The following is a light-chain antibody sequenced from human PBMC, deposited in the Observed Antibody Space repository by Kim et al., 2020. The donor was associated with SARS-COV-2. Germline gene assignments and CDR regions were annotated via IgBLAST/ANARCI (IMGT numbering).Light chain of an antibody. V-gene: IGKV3-11*01. J-gene: IGKJ4*01. CDR1: QSVSSY. CDR2: DAS. Sequence: LSPGERATLSRSASQSVSSYFAWYQQKPGQAPRLLIYDASIRATGTPSRCSGSGCATDFTITSSSLVPEDFVGYYCQQRSNWPPLTFGGGTKLEIK. CDR3: QQRSNWPPLT.